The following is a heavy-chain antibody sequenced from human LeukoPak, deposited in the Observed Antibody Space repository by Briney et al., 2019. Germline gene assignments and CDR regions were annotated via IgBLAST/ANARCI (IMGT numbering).Heavy chain of an antibody. CDR2: INPNSGGT. CDR1: GYTFAGYY. Sequence: ASVKVPCKASGYTFAGYYIHWVRQAAGQGLEWMGWINPNSGGTKYAQKFQGRVTMTRDTSISTAYMELSSLTPDDTALYYCATDGAVAGTAYPEYWGQGTLVTVSS. D-gene: IGHD6-19*01. V-gene: IGHV1-2*02. J-gene: IGHJ4*02. CDR3: ATDGAVAGTAYPEY.